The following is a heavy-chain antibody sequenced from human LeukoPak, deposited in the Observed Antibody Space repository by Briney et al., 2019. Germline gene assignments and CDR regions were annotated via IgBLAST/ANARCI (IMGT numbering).Heavy chain of an antibody. V-gene: IGHV4-34*01. CDR1: GGSFSGYY. D-gene: IGHD3-3*01. Sequence: SETLSLTCAVYGGSFSGYYWSWIRQPPGKGLEWIGEINHSGSTYYNPSLKSRVTISVDTSKNQFSLKLSSVTAADTAVYYCARGVEGYYDFWSGPKDGMYYYYMDVWGKGTTVTVSS. CDR2: INHSGST. CDR3: ARGVEGYYDFWSGPKDGMYYYYMDV. J-gene: IGHJ6*03.